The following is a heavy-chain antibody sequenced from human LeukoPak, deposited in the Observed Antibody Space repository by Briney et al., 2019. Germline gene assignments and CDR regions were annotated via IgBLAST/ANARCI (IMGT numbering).Heavy chain of an antibody. V-gene: IGHV3-30*18. D-gene: IGHD3-3*01. J-gene: IGHJ4*02. CDR3: AKTASFDYFDY. CDR2: ISYDGSNT. Sequence: PGRSLRLSCAAFGFTFSSYATHWVRQAPGKGLEWVAFISYDGSNTNHADSVKARFTISRDNSKNTLYLQMNSLRTADTAVYYCAKTASFDYFDYWGQGALVTVS. CDR1: GFTFSSYA.